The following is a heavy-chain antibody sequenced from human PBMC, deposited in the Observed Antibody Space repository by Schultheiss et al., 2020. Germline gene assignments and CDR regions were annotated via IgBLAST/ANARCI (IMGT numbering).Heavy chain of an antibody. J-gene: IGHJ3*02. CDR2: IYYSGSA. V-gene: IGHV4-30-4*01. CDR1: GGSISSGDYY. Sequence: SATLSLTCTVSGGSISSGDYYWSWIRQPPGKGLEWIGYIYYSGSAYYNPSLKSRVTISVDTSKNQFSLKLSSVTAADTAVYYCAREGYGAAFDIWGQGTMVTVSS. D-gene: IGHD4-17*01. CDR3: AREGYGAAFDI.